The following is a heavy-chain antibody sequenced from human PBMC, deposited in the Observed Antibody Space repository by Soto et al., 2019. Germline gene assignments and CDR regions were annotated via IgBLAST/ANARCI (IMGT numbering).Heavy chain of an antibody. CDR2: IYHSGST. CDR1: GGSISSGGYS. CDR3: ALRRGWFDP. Sequence: QLQLQEFGSGLVKPSQTLSLTCAVSGGSISSGGYSWSWIRQPPGKGLEWIGYIYHSGSTYYNPSLKSRVTISVDRSKNQFSLKLSSVTAADTAVYYCALRRGWFDPWGQGTLVTVSS. V-gene: IGHV4-30-2*01. D-gene: IGHD3-10*01. J-gene: IGHJ5*02.